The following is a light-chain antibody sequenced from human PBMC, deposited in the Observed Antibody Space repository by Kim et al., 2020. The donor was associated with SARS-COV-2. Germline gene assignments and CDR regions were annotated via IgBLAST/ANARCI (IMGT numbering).Light chain of an antibody. J-gene: IGLJ3*02. CDR3: NSRDGSGHHWV. CDR1: SVINYF. CDR2: GRN. Sequence: SSELTQDPAVSVALGQTVRIRCQGASVINYFVAWYQQKPGQAPVLVMYGRNNRASGIANRFSGSRSGDTASLIITGAQAEDEADYYCNSRDGSGHHWVFGGGTQLTVL. V-gene: IGLV3-19*01.